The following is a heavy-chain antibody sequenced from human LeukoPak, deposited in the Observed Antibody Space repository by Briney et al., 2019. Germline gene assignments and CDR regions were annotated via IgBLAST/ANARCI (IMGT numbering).Heavy chain of an antibody. J-gene: IGHJ6*02. CDR2: ISSSSSYI. CDR3: ARIMGTPAARYYYYGMDF. V-gene: IGHV3-21*01. Sequence: PGGSLRLSCAASGFTFSNYSMNWVRQAPGKGLEWVSSISSSSSYIYYADSVKGRFTISRDNAKNSLYLQMNSLRAEDTAVYYCARIMGTPAARYYYYGMDFWGQGTTVIVSS. CDR1: GFTFSNYS. D-gene: IGHD7-27*01.